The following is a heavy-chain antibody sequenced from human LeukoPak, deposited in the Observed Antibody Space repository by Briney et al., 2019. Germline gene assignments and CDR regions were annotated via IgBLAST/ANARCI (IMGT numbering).Heavy chain of an antibody. V-gene: IGHV4-59*08. J-gene: IGHJ2*01. CDR3: AGGDWYFDL. CDR1: GGSISSYY. Sequence: PSETVSLTCTVSGGSISSYYWSWIRQPPGKGLEWIGYIYYSGSTNYNPSLKSRVTISVDTSKNQFSLKLSSVTAADTAVYYCAGGDWYFDLWGRGTLVTVSS. CDR2: IYYSGST. D-gene: IGHD3-16*01.